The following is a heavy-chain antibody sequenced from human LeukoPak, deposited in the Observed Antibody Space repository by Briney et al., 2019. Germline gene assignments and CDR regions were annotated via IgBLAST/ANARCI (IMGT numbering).Heavy chain of an antibody. CDR2: IYYSRST. V-gene: IGHV4-39*07. CDR3: ARAPPSDGDYDLYYFDY. J-gene: IGHJ4*02. D-gene: IGHD4-17*01. CDR1: GGSISSSSYY. Sequence: MPSETLSLTCTVSGGSISSSSYYWGWIRQPPGKGLEWIGSIYYSRSTYYNPSLKSRVTISVDTSKNQFSLKLSSVTAADTAVYYCARAPPSDGDYDLYYFDYWGQGTLVTVSS.